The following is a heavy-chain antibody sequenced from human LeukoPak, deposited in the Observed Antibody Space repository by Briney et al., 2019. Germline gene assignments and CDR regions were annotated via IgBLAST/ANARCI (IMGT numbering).Heavy chain of an antibody. D-gene: IGHD2-15*01. V-gene: IGHV3-74*01. Sequence: GGSLRLSCAASGFTFSPYWMHWVSQVPGKRILWVSRIVGDGSTTSYADSVKGRFTISRDNAMNTLHLQMNSLRVEDTGVYYCARDVGYGMNVWGQGTTVTVSS. J-gene: IGHJ6*02. CDR1: GFTFSPYW. CDR3: ARDVGYGMNV. CDR2: IVGDGSTT.